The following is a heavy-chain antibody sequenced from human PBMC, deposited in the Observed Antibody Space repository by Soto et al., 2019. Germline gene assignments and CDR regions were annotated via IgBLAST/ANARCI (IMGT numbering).Heavy chain of an antibody. CDR1: GFTFDDYA. J-gene: IGHJ4*02. D-gene: IGHD2-2*01. Sequence: GGSLRLSCAASGFTFDDYAMHWVRQAPGKGLEWVSGISWNSGSIGYADSVKGRFTSSRDNAKNSLYLQMNSLRAEDTALYYCAKVGYCSSTSCFGGTNWGQGTLVTVSS. V-gene: IGHV3-9*01. CDR2: ISWNSGSI. CDR3: AKVGYCSSTSCFGGTN.